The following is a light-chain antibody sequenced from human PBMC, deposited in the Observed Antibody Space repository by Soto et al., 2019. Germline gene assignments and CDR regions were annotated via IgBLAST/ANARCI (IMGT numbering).Light chain of an antibody. CDR1: QDVSTS. CDR3: QQYNSYRA. J-gene: IGKJ1*01. V-gene: IGKV1-9*01. CDR2: AAS. Sequence: DIHLTQSPSILSASVGDRVTLTCRASQDVSTSLAWYQVKPGKAPKLLIYAASTLESGVPSRFSGSGFGTEFTLTISSLQPDDFATYYCQQYNSYRAFGQGTKVDIK.